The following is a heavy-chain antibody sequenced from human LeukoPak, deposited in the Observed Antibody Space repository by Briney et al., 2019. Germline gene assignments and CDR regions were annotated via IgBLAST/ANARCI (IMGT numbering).Heavy chain of an antibody. CDR2: MNPNNGNA. Sequence: ASVKVSCKASGYTFTSYDINWVRQATGQGLEWMGWMNPNNGNAGYAQKFQGRVTITRNTSINTAYMELNSLRSEDTAVYYCARAMRTAIDRHWFDPWGQGTLVTVSS. J-gene: IGHJ5*02. D-gene: IGHD5-18*01. V-gene: IGHV1-8*01. CDR1: GYTFTSYD. CDR3: ARAMRTAIDRHWFDP.